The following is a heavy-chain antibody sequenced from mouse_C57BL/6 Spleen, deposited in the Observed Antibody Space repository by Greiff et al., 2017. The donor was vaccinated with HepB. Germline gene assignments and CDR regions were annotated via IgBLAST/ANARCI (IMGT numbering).Heavy chain of an antibody. J-gene: IGHJ2*01. CDR1: GYTFTSYW. D-gene: IGHD1-1*01. CDR3: ARWGYYGSSPLFDY. V-gene: IGHV1-61*01. CDR2: IYPSDSET. Sequence: VQLQQPGAELVRPGSSVKLSCKASGYTFTSYWMDWVKQRPGQGLEWIGNIYPSDSETHYNQKFKDKATLTVDKSSSTAYMQLSSLTSEDSAVYYCARWGYYGSSPLFDYWGQGTTLKVSS.